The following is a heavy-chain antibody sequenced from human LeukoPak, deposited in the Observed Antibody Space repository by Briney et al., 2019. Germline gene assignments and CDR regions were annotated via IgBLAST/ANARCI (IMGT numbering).Heavy chain of an antibody. V-gene: IGHV3-7*03. CDR1: GFTFSNYW. CDR2: IKQDRSEK. J-gene: IGHJ4*02. CDR3: ARAPGDPPNY. Sequence: GGSLRLSCAASGFTFSNYWMSWVRQAPGKGLEWVANIKQDRSEKYHVDSVKGRFTISRDNAKNSLYLQMNSLRAEDTAMYYCARAPGDPPNYWGQGTLVTVSS. D-gene: IGHD4-17*01.